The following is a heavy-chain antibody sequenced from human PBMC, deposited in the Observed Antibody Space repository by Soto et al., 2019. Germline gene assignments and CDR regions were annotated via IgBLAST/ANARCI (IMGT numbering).Heavy chain of an antibody. J-gene: IGHJ4*02. CDR2: IRSKAYGGTT. V-gene: IGHV3-49*03. CDR1: GFTFGDYA. D-gene: IGHD6-19*01. Sequence: PGGSLRLSCTASGFTFGDYAMSWFRQAPGKGLEWVGFIRSKAYGGTTEYAASVEGRFTISRDDSKSIAYLQMNSLKTEDTAVYYCTSYAPYSSGWYWGQGTLVTVSS. CDR3: TSYAPYSSGWY.